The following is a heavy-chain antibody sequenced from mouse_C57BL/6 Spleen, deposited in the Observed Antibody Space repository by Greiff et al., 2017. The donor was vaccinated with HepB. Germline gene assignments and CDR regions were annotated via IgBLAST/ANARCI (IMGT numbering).Heavy chain of an antibody. D-gene: IGHD2-1*01. V-gene: IGHV5-9-1*02. Sequence: EVQRVESGEGLVKPGGSLKLSCAASGFTFSSYAMSWVRQTPEKRLEWVAYISSGGDYIYYADTVKGRFTISRDNARNTLYLQISSLKSEDTAMYDCTRDSLYGNFYFDYWGQGTTLTVSS. J-gene: IGHJ2*01. CDR1: GFTFSSYA. CDR2: ISSGGDYI. CDR3: TRDSLYGNFYFDY.